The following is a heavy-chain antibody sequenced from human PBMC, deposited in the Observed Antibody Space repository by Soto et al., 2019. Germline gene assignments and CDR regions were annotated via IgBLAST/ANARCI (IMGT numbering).Heavy chain of an antibody. V-gene: IGHV5-51*01. J-gene: IGHJ3*02. CDR1: EYSFTSYW. CDR2: SYPGDSDT. CDR3: ARRLLTAYDAFDI. Sequence: GESLKIPCKCSEYSFTSYWIGWGRQMPGQGLEWMGISYPGDSDTRYSPSFQGQVTISVDKYVSTAYLQWSSLKASDTAMYYCARRLLTAYDAFDIWGQGTMVTVSS. D-gene: IGHD2-21*02.